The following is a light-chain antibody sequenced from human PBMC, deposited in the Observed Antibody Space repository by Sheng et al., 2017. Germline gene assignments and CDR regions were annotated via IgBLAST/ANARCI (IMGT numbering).Light chain of an antibody. J-gene: IGLJ2*01. Sequence: QSVLTQAPSVSGAPGQRVTLSCAGSNSNIGAGYDVHWYQQLPGTAPKLLIYGNNNRPSGVPXRFSGSRSGTSASLAINGLQTEDEGDYYCQSYDSSLSGSLFGGGTKLTIL. V-gene: IGLV1-40*01. CDR2: GNN. CDR3: QSYDSSLSGSL. CDR1: NSNIGAGYD.